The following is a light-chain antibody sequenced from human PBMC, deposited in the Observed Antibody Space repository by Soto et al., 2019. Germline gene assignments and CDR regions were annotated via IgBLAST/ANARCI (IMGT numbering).Light chain of an antibody. CDR2: GAS. CDR3: QQYGVSPT. CDR1: QTISNTF. Sequence: EIVLTQSPGTLSLSPGERATLSCRASQTISNTFLAWYQQRPGRAPRLLIYGASGRAAGIPDRFSGSGSGTDFTLSISRLEPEDFAVYYCQQYGVSPTFGGGTKVDIK. J-gene: IGKJ4*01. V-gene: IGKV3-20*01.